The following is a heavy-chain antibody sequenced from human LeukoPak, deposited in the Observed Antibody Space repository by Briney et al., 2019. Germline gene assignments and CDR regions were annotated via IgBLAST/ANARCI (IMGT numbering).Heavy chain of an antibody. V-gene: IGHV1-2*02. CDR2: INPNSGGT. Sequence: GASVKVSCKTSGYSFTDYMHWVRQAPGQGLEWMGWINPNSGGTSSAQKFQGRVTMTRDTSITTVYMEVSWLTSDDTAIYYCARADRLHGGPYLIGPWGQGTLVPSPQ. J-gene: IGHJ5*02. CDR3: ARADRLHGGPYLIGP. D-gene: IGHD2-21*01. CDR1: GYSFTDY.